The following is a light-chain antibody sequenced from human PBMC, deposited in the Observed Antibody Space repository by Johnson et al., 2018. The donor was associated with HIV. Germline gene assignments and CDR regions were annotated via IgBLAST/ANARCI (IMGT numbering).Light chain of an antibody. Sequence: QSVLTQPPSVSAAPGQKVTISCSGSSSNIGNNYVSTHQQLPGTAPKLLIYDNKKRPSGIPYRISGSTSGTSATLGITGLQTGDEADYYCGTWDTSLSAGGVFGTGTKVTVL. CDR2: DNK. CDR1: SSNIGNNY. J-gene: IGLJ1*01. CDR3: GTWDTSLSAGGV. V-gene: IGLV1-51*01.